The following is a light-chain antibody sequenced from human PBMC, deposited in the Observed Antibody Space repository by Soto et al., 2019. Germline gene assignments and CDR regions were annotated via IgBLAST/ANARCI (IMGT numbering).Light chain of an antibody. CDR2: GAT. Sequence: VMTQSPATLSVSPGERATLSCRASLSVGTKLAWYQQKPGQPPRLLIYGATTRATGIPARFSGSGSGTDFTLTISSLQSEDFAVYYCQHHNNWPPGTFGQGTRVEIK. CDR1: LSVGTK. V-gene: IGKV3-15*01. CDR3: QHHNNWPPGT. J-gene: IGKJ1*01.